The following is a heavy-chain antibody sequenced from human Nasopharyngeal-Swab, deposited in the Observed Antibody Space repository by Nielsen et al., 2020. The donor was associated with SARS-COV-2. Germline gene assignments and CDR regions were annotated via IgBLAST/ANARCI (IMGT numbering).Heavy chain of an antibody. J-gene: IGHJ3*02. Sequence: RQAPGKGLEWIGYINYSGSTYYNPSLKSRVTISVDTSKNEFSLKLTSVTAADTAVFYCARFGVFDAFDIWGQGTMGTVSS. V-gene: IGHV4-31*02. D-gene: IGHD5/OR15-5a*01. CDR2: INYSGST. CDR3: ARFGVFDAFDI.